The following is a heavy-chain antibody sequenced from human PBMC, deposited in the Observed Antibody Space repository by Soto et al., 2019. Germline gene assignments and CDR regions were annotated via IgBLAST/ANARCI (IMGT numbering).Heavy chain of an antibody. CDR3: AKDYSSGWQSLYYFDY. J-gene: IGHJ4*02. CDR1: GFTFDDYA. V-gene: IGHV3-9*01. D-gene: IGHD6-19*01. CDR2: ISWNSGSI. Sequence: LRLSCAASGFTFDDYAMRWVRQAPGKGLEWVSGISWNSGSIGYADSVKGRFTISRDNAKNSLYLQMNSLRAEDTALYYCAKDYSSGWQSLYYFDYWGQGTLVTVSS.